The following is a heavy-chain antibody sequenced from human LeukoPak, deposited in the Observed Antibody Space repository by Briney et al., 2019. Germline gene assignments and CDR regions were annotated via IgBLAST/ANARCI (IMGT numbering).Heavy chain of an antibody. V-gene: IGHV4-30-4*08. CDR1: GGSISSGGYY. D-gene: IGHD3-9*01. CDR3: ARNLPAYYDILTGYSNYYFDY. CDR2: IYYSGST. Sequence: PSETLSLTCTVSGGSISSGGYYWSWIRQHPGKGLEWIGYIYYSGSTYYNPSLKSRVTISVDTSKNQFSLKLSSVTAADTAVYYCARNLPAYYDILTGYSNYYFDYWGQGTLVTVSS. J-gene: IGHJ4*02.